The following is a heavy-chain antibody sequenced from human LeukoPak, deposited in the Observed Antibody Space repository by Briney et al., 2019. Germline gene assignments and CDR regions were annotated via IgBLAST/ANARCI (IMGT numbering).Heavy chain of an antibody. J-gene: IGHJ3*02. Sequence: SETLSLTCAVYGGSFGGYYWTWIRQPPGKGLEWIGEINHSGSTNYNPSLKSRVTISVDTSKNQFSLKLSSVTAADTAVYYCARHPDAFDIWGQGTMVTVSS. CDR2: INHSGST. V-gene: IGHV4-34*01. CDR3: ARHPDAFDI. CDR1: GGSFGGYY.